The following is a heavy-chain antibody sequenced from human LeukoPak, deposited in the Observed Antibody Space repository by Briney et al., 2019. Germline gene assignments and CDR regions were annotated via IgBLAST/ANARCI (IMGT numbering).Heavy chain of an antibody. J-gene: IGHJ4*02. CDR1: GGSISSGGYS. CDR3: ARCSPYESSCYYGKVDY. D-gene: IGHD3-22*01. CDR2: IYDSGSP. V-gene: IGHV4-30-2*01. Sequence: PSETLSLTCAVSGGSISSGGYSWSWIRQPPGKGLEWFGYIYDSGSPYYNPSLKSRVTISVDKSKNQFSLKLSSVTAADTALYYGARCSPYESSCYYGKVDYWGQGTLVTVSS.